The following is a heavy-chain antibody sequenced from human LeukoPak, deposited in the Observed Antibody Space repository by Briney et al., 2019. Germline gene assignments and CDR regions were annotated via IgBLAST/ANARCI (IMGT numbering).Heavy chain of an antibody. D-gene: IGHD3-16*01. J-gene: IGHJ6*03. CDR1: GGSLSGYY. CDR3: ARGGAVLGIGYYYYYMDV. CDR2: INHSGST. Sequence: ETLTLTCAVYGGSLSGYYWYWIRQSPGKGLEWIGEINHSGSTNYNPSLKSRVTISVDTSKNQFSLRLKSVTAADTAVYYCARGGAVLGIGYYYYYMDVWGKGTTVTVSS. V-gene: IGHV4-34*01.